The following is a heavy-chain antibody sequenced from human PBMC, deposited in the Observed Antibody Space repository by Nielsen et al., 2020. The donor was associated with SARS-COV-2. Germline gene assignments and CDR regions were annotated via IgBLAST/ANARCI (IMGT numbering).Heavy chain of an antibody. D-gene: IGHD3-22*01. CDR3: ARDPVYYDSQGWFDP. Sequence: SETLSLTCTVSGGSISGGGYYWTWIRQHPGTGQEWIGNISYSGSTYYNPSLKSRVTISVDTSKNHFSLKLSSVTAADTAVYYCARDPVYYDSQGWFDPWGQGTLVTVSS. V-gene: IGHV4-31*03. J-gene: IGHJ5*02. CDR2: ISYSGST. CDR1: GGSISGGGYY.